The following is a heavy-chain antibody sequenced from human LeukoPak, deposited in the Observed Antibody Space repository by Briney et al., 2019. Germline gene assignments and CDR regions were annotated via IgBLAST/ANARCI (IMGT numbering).Heavy chain of an antibody. Sequence: ASVKVSCKVSGYTLTELSMHWVRQAPGKGLEWMGGFDPEGGKTIFTEEFQGRVTMTKDTSTDTAYMELSSLRSEDTAIYYCATCRDGYNCDLVYWGQGTWSPSPQ. CDR1: GYTLTELS. CDR2: FDPEGGKT. V-gene: IGHV1-24*01. D-gene: IGHD5-24*01. CDR3: ATCRDGYNCDLVY. J-gene: IGHJ4*02.